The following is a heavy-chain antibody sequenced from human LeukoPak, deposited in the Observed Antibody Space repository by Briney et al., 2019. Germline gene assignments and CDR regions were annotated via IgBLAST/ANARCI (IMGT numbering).Heavy chain of an antibody. CDR2: ISSSSSYI. CDR1: GFTFSSYS. J-gene: IGHJ3*02. Sequence: GGSLRLSCAASGFTFSSYSMNWVRQAPGKGLEWVSSISSSSSYIYYADSVKGRFTISRDNAKNSLYLQMNSLRAEDTAVYYCARDISLPFDAFDIWGQGTMVTVSS. V-gene: IGHV3-21*01. CDR3: ARDISLPFDAFDI.